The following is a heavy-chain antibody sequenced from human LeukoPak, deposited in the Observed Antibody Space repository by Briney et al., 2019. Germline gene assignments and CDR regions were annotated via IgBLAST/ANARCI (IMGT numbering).Heavy chain of an antibody. CDR2: ISGSGSTI. D-gene: IGHD4-23*01. CDR1: GFTFSSYA. V-gene: IGHV3-23*01. J-gene: IGHJ3*02. CDR3: AKSPTVVTYDAFDI. Sequence: GGSLRLSCAASGFTFSSYAMSWVRQAPGKGLEWVSAISGSGSTIYYADSVKGRFTISRDNSKNTLYLQMNSLRAEDTAVYYCAKSPTVVTYDAFDIWGQGTMVTVSS.